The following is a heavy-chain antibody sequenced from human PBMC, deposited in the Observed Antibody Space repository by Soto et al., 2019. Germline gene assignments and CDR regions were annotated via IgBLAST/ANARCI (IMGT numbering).Heavy chain of an antibody. CDR1: GFTFSSYA. J-gene: IGHJ6*02. Sequence: QVQLVESGGGVVQPGRSLRLSCAASGFTFSSYAMHWVRQAPGKGLEWVAVISYDGSNKYYADSVKGRFTISRDNSKNTLYLQMNSLRAEDTAVYYCARDHSPYGSRSSIHYYYGMDVWGQGTTVTVSS. V-gene: IGHV3-30-3*01. CDR2: ISYDGSNK. D-gene: IGHD3-10*01. CDR3: ARDHSPYGSRSSIHYYYGMDV.